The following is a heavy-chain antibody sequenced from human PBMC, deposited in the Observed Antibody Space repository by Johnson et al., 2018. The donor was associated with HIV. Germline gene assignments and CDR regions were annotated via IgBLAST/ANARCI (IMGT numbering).Heavy chain of an antibody. V-gene: IGHV3-20*04. J-gene: IGHJ3*02. CDR2: INWNGGST. CDR3: ARENGGGAFDI. CDR1: GFTFSSYA. Sequence: VRLVESGGGLVQPGGSRRLSCAASGFTFSSYAMSWVRQAPGKGLEWVSGINWNGGSTGYVDSVKGRFSISRDNAKKSLYLQMDSLRPEDTALYYCARENGGGAFDIWGQGTMVTVSS. D-gene: IGHD3-10*01.